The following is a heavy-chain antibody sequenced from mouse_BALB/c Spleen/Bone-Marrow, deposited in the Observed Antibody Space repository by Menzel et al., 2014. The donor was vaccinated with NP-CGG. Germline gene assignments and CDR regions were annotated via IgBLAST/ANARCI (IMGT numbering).Heavy chain of an antibody. J-gene: IGHJ2*01. V-gene: IGHV1-5*01. CDR2: IYPGNSDT. CDR1: GYSFTSYW. Sequence: EVKLVESGTVLARPGASVKMSCKASGYSFTSYWMHRVKQRPGQGLEWIGAIYPGNSDTSYNQKFKGKAKLTAVTSATTAYMELSSLTNEDSAVYFCTRKVYYGNPLDYWGQGTTLTVSS. CDR3: TRKVYYGNPLDY. D-gene: IGHD2-1*01.